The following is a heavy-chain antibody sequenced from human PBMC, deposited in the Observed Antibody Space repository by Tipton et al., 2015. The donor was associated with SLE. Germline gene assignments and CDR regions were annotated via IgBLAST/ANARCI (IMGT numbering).Heavy chain of an antibody. CDR3: ARGSWGSDAFDI. V-gene: IGHV4-59*11. J-gene: IGHJ3*02. D-gene: IGHD3-10*01. CDR1: GGSISSHY. Sequence: TLSLTCTVSGGSISSHYWSWIRQPPGKGLEWIGYIYYSGSTNYNPSLKSRVTISVDTSKNQFSLKLSSVTAADTAVYYCARGSWGSDAFDIWGQGTVVTASS. CDR2: IYYSGST.